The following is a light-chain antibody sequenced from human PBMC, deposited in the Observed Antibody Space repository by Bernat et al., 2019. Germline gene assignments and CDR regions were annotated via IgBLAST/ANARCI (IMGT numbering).Light chain of an antibody. Sequence: DVVMTQSPLSLPITPGQPASISCRSSQSLVHSNGNTYLSWYQQKPGQPPRLLIYQVSNRFSGVPDRFSGSGAGTDFTLRISRVEAEDVGVYYCMQYAHIPLTFGGGTKVDIK. CDR1: QSLVHSNGNTY. CDR2: QVS. CDR3: MQYAHIPLT. J-gene: IGKJ4*01. V-gene: IGKV2-30*02.